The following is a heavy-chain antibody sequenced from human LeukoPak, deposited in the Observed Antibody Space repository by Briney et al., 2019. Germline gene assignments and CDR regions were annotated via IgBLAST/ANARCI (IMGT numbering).Heavy chain of an antibody. CDR3: ARDNPLDFWSGYHDY. CDR2: IYTSGST. J-gene: IGHJ4*02. Sequence: SQTLSLTRTVSGGSISSGSYYWSWIRQPAGKGLEWIGRIYTSGSTNYNPSLKSRVTMSVDTSKNQFSLKLSSVTAADTAVYYCARDNPLDFWSGYHDYWGQGTLVTVSS. D-gene: IGHD3-3*01. V-gene: IGHV4-61*02. CDR1: GGSISSGSYY.